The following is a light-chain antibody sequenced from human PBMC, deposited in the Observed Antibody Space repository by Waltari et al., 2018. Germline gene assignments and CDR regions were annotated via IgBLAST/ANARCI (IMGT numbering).Light chain of an antibody. CDR1: LSNIESNT. CDR3: AGWDDSLNGPV. CDR2: GDN. J-gene: IGLJ3*02. Sequence: SVLTQPTSASGTPGQRVTISCSGSLSNIESNTVQWYRQLPGTASKLLIYGDNQRPSGVPDRFSGSKSGTSASLAISGLQSADEADYYCAGWDDSLNGPVFGGGTKLTVL. V-gene: IGLV1-44*01.